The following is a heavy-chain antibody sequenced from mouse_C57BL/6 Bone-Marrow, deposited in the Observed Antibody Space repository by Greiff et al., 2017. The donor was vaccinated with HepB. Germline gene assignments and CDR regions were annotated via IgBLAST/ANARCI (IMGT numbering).Heavy chain of an antibody. CDR1: GYTFTSYW. CDR3: ARSRGNDEGYYAMDY. Sequence: QVQLQQPGAELVKPGASVKLSCKASGYTFTSYWMQWVKQRPGQGLEWIGEIDPSDSYTNYNQKFKGKATLTVDTSSSTAYMQLSSLTSEDSAVYYCARSRGNDEGYYAMDYWGQGTSVTVSS. D-gene: IGHD2-2*01. CDR2: IDPSDSYT. J-gene: IGHJ4*01. V-gene: IGHV1-50*01.